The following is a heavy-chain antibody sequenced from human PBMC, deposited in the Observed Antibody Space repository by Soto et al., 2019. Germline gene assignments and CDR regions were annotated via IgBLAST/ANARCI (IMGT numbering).Heavy chain of an antibody. V-gene: IGHV3-7*05. CDR2: IKQDGSAK. CDR3: ARDLDTVTFYY. D-gene: IGHD4-17*01. Sequence: GGSLRLSCAASGFTFSSYWMSWVRQAPGKGLEWVANIKQDGSAKYYVDSVKGRFTISRDNAKNSLYLQMNSLRAEDTAVYYCARDLDTVTFYYWGQGTLVTVSS. J-gene: IGHJ4*02. CDR1: GFTFSSYW.